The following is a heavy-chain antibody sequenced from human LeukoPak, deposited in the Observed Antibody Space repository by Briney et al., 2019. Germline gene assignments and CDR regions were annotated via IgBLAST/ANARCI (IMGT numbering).Heavy chain of an antibody. CDR1: GFTFDDYA. CDR3: AKGGRFLEPYIQH. V-gene: IGHV3-9*03. D-gene: IGHD3-3*01. Sequence: PGRSLRLSCAASGFTFDDYAMHWVRQAPGKGLEWVSGISWNSGSIGYADSVKGRFTISRDNAKNSLYLQMNSLRAEDMALYYCAKGGRFLEPYIQHWGQGTLVTVSS. J-gene: IGHJ1*01. CDR2: ISWNSGSI.